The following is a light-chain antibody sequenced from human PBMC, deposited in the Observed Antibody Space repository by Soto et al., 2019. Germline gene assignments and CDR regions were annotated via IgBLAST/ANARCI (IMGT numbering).Light chain of an antibody. CDR3: QQYNNWPPWT. Sequence: EIVMTQSPATLSVSPGEVATLSCRASQSISSNLAWYQHKPGQAPRLLIYDASTRATGIPARFSGNGSETEFTLTISSLQSEDVEVYYCQQYNNWPPWTFGQGTKVEVK. CDR2: DAS. V-gene: IGKV3-15*01. CDR1: QSISSN. J-gene: IGKJ1*01.